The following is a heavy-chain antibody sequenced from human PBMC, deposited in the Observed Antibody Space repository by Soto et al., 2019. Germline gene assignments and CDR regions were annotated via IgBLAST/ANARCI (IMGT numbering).Heavy chain of an antibody. Sequence: XQAPGQGLEWMGIINPLSGSTAYAQKFQGRVTLTRDTSTNTVSMELSSLRSEDTAVYYCARLYGFSGFDYWGQGTLVTVSS. CDR3: ARLYGFSGFDY. CDR2: INPLSGST. V-gene: IGHV1-46*01. J-gene: IGHJ4*02. D-gene: IGHD6-25*01.